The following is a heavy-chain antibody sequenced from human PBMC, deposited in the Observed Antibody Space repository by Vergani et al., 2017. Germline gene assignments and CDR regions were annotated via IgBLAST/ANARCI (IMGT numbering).Heavy chain of an antibody. J-gene: IGHJ5*02. CDR2: IRYDGSNK. Sequence: QVQLVESGGGVVQPGGSLRLSCAASGFTFSSYGMHWVRQAPGKGLEWVAFIRYDGSNKYYADSVKGRFTISRENSKNTLYLQMNSLRAEDTAVYYCAKDDLVQVAGMNWFDPWGQGTLVTVSS. CDR3: AKDDLVQVAGMNWFDP. V-gene: IGHV3-30*02. CDR1: GFTFSSYG. D-gene: IGHD6-19*01.